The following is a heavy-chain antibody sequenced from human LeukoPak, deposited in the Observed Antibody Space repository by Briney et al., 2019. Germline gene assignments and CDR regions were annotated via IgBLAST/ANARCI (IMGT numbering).Heavy chain of an antibody. CDR3: ARVYYYDSSGYSEVLFDP. CDR1: GGSISSSSYY. V-gene: IGHV4-39*07. D-gene: IGHD3-22*01. J-gene: IGHJ5*02. Sequence: SETLSLTCTVSGGSISSSSYYWGWIRQPPGRGLEWIGSIYYSGSTYYNPSLKSRVTISVDTSKNQFSLKLSSVTVADTAVYYCARVYYYDSSGYSEVLFDPWGQGTLVTVSS. CDR2: IYYSGST.